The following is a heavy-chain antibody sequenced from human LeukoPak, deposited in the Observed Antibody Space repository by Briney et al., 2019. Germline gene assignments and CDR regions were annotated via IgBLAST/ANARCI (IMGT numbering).Heavy chain of an antibody. CDR2: ISYDGSNK. V-gene: IGHV3-30-3*01. D-gene: IGHD3-3*01. J-gene: IGHJ6*02. CDR1: GFTFSSYA. Sequence: GGSLRLSCAASGFTFSSYAMHWVRQAPGKGLEWVAVISYDGSNKYYADSVKGRFTISRDNSKNTLYLQMNSLRAEDTAVYYCARETYDFWRYYYYYGMDVWGQGTTVTVSS. CDR3: ARETYDFWRYYYYYGMDV.